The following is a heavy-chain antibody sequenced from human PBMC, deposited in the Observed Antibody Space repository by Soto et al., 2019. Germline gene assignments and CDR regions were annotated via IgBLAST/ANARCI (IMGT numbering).Heavy chain of an antibody. J-gene: IGHJ6*02. CDR3: ARDQPTVTGYYYGMDV. CDR1: GGTFSSYT. V-gene: IGHV1-69*08. CDR2: IIPILGIA. Sequence: QVQLVQSGAEVKKPGSSVKVSCKASGGTFSSYTISWVRQAPGQGLEWMGRIIPILGIANYAQKFQGRVTITADKSTSTAYMELSSLRSDDTGVYYCARDQPTVTGYYYGMDVGGQGTTVTVSS. D-gene: IGHD4-17*01.